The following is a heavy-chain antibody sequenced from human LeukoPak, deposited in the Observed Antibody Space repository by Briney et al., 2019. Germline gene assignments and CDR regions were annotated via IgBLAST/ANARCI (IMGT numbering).Heavy chain of an antibody. CDR1: GYTFTGYY. Sequence: ASVKVSCKASGYTFTGYYMHWVRQAPGQGLEWMGWINPNSGGTNYAQKFQGRVTMTRDTSISTAYMELSRLRSDDTAVYYCAKFTVTSDGPFDYWGQGTQVTVSS. CDR3: AKFTVTSDGPFDY. V-gene: IGHV1-2*02. D-gene: IGHD4-17*01. J-gene: IGHJ4*02. CDR2: INPNSGGT.